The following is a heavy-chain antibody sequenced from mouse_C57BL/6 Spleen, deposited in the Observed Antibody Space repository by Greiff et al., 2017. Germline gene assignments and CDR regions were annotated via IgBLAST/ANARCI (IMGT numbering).Heavy chain of an antibody. D-gene: IGHD1-1*01. CDR3: ARGDGSSYGFAY. V-gene: IGHV1-64*01. J-gene: IGHJ3*01. CDR1: GYTFTSYW. Sequence: VQLQQPGAELVKPGASVKLSCKASGYTFTSYWMHWVKQRPGQGLEWIGMIHPNSGSTNYNEKFKSKATLTVDKSSSPAYMQLSSLTSEDSAVYYCARGDGSSYGFAYWGQGTLVTVAA. CDR2: IHPNSGST.